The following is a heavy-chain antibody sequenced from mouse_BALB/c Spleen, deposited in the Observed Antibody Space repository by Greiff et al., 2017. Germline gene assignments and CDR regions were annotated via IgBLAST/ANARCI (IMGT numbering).Heavy chain of an antibody. V-gene: IGHV14-3*02. Sequence: VQLKESGAELVKPGASVKLSCTASGFNIKDTYMHWVKQRPEQGLEWIGRIDPANGNTKYDPKFQGKATITADTSSNTAYLQLSSLTSEDTAVYYCASYYGSSPYFDYWGQGTTLTVSS. CDR2: IDPANGNT. J-gene: IGHJ2*01. CDR3: ASYYGSSPYFDY. CDR1: GFNIKDTY. D-gene: IGHD1-1*01.